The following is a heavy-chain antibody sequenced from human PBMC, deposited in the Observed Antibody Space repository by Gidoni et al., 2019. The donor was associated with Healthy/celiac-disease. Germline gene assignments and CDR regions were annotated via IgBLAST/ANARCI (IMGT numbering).Heavy chain of an antibody. Sequence: EVQLVESGGGLIQSGGSLRLSFSASGFTVISNYMSWVRQAPGKGLEWVSVIYSGGSTYYADAVKGRFTISRDNAKNTLYLQMNSRRAEDTAVYYCASGDSYVYWGQGTLVTVSS. CDR2: IYSGGST. D-gene: IGHD5-18*01. V-gene: IGHV3-53*01. CDR3: ASGDSYVY. CDR1: GFTVISNY. J-gene: IGHJ4*02.